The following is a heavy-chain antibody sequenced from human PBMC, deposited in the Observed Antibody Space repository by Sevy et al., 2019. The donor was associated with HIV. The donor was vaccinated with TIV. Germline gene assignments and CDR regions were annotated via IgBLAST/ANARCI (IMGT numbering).Heavy chain of an antibody. CDR3: ARTGNSGSYLSGYFDY. V-gene: IGHV3-33*01. CDR2: IWYDGSNK. J-gene: IGHJ4*02. D-gene: IGHD1-26*01. CDR1: GLTFSSYG. Sequence: GGSLRLSCAASGLTFSSYGMHWVRQAPGKGLEWVAVIWYDGSNKYYADSVKGRFTISRDNSKNTLYLQMNSLRAEDTAVYYCARTGNSGSYLSGYFDYWGQGALVTVSS.